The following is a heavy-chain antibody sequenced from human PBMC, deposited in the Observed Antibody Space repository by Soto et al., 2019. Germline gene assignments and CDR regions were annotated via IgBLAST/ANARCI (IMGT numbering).Heavy chain of an antibody. CDR2: IYYSGST. Sequence: PSETLSLTCTVSGGSISSSSYYWGWIRQPPGKGLDWIGSIYYSGSTYYNPSLKSRVTISVDTSKNQFSLKLSSVTAADTAVYYCARWEWELHQGAFDIWGQGTMVTVSS. J-gene: IGHJ3*02. CDR3: ARWEWELHQGAFDI. CDR1: GGSISSSSYY. V-gene: IGHV4-39*07. D-gene: IGHD1-26*01.